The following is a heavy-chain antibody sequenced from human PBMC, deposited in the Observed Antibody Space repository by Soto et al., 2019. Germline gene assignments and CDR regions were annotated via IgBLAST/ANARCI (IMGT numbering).Heavy chain of an antibody. V-gene: IGHV4-30-2*01. CDR2: IYDSGST. CDR1: GDSISRGGYS. J-gene: IGHJ6*02. Sequence: PSETLSLTCAVSGDSISRGGYSWTWIRQPPGKALEWIGNIYDSGSTSYNLSLKSRVTISVDRSKNQFSLKLTSVTAADTAVYFCARGSSSYYDYGTDVWGQGTTVTVSS. D-gene: IGHD6-6*01. CDR3: ARGSSSYYDYGTDV.